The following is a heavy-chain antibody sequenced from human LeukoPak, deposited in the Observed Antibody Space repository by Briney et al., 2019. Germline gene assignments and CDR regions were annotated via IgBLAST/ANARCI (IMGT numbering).Heavy chain of an antibody. CDR2: MNPNSGNT. CDR3: ARGRLLYSYFDY. J-gene: IGHJ4*02. Sequence: ASVKVSCKASGYTFTSYDINWVRQATGQGLEWMGWMNPNSGNTGYAQKFQGRVTMTRSTSISTAYMELSSLRSEDTAVYYCARGRLLYSYFDYWGQGTLVTVSS. D-gene: IGHD3-3*01. V-gene: IGHV1-8*01. CDR1: GYTFTSYD.